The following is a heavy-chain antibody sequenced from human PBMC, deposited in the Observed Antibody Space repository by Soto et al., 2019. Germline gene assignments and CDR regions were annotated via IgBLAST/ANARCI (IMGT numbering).Heavy chain of an antibody. CDR2: NT. Sequence: SETLSLTCTVSGGSISSGGYYWSWIRQHPGKGLEWIGYNTYYNPSLKSRVTISVDTSKNQFSLKLSSVTAADTAVYYCARALDRFNAFDIWGQGTMVTVSS. V-gene: IGHV4-31*03. CDR3: ARALDRFNAFDI. CDR1: GGSISSGGYY. J-gene: IGHJ3*02.